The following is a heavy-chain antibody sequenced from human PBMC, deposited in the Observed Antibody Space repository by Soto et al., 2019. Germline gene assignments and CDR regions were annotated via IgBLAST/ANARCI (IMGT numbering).Heavy chain of an antibody. CDR3: ARVEVVVAAKLYGMDV. J-gene: IGHJ6*02. V-gene: IGHV4-61*01. D-gene: IGHD2-15*01. CDR1: GGSVSSGSYY. Sequence: QVQLQESGPGLVKPSETLSLTCTVSGGSVSSGSYYWSWIRQPPGKGLEWIGYIYYSGSTNYNPSLKSRVTISVDTSKNQFSLKLSSVTAADTAVYYCARVEVVVAAKLYGMDVWGQGTTVTVSS. CDR2: IYYSGST.